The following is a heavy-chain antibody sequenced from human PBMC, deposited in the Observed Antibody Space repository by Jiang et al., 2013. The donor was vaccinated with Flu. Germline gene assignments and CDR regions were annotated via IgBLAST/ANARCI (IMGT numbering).Heavy chain of an antibody. CDR3: ARYRFNAWYAIDY. V-gene: IGHV6-1*01. J-gene: IGHJ4*02. CDR2: TYYRSKWYK. D-gene: IGHD2-2*01. CDR1: GDSVSTNSAG. Sequence: SGDSVSTNSAGWNWIRQSPSRGLEWLGRTYYRSKWYKDYAVSVKSRLTINPDTSKNQFSLQLNSVTPEDTAVYYCARYRFNAWYAIDYWGQGTLVTVSS.